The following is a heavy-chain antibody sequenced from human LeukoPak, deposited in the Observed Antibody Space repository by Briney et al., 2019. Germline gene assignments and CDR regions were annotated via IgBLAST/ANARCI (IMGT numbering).Heavy chain of an antibody. V-gene: IGHV4-59*01. D-gene: IGHD6-13*01. CDR3: ARESRRIAAAGPSYYMDV. CDR2: IYYSGSA. CDR1: GGSISSYY. Sequence: PSETLSLTCTVSGGSISSYYWSWIRQPPGKGLEWIGYIYYSGSANYNPSLKSRVTISGDTSKNQFSLKLRSVTAADTAVYYCARESRRIAAAGPSYYMDVWGRGTTVTVSS. J-gene: IGHJ6*03.